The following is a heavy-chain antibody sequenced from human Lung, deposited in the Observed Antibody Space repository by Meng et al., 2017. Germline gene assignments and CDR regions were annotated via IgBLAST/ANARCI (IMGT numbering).Heavy chain of an antibody. CDR3: ARERHSTIIRGVIDF. J-gene: IGHJ4*02. CDR1: GGYSSGSY. Sequence: QRAAPLLRPSEHLSLTCAVYGGYSSGSYRGWIRQSPAKGLEWIGKINHGGSTNYNPSLESRVTISVDTPKNQFSLRLTSMTVADTAVYYCARERHSTIIRGVIDFWGQGALVTVSS. V-gene: IGHV4-34*01. D-gene: IGHD3-10*01. CDR2: INHGGST.